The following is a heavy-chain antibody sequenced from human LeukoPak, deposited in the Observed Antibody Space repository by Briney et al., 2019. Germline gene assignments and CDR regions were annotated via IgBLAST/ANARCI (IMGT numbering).Heavy chain of an antibody. Sequence: GGSLRLSCAASGFTVSNNYMSWVRQAPGKGLEWVSIIYGGGSTYYADSVKGRFTVSRDNSKNTLYLQMNSLRGEDTAVYYCARDHNDDYVDYWGQGTLVTVSS. CDR2: IYGGGST. D-gene: IGHD1-1*01. V-gene: IGHV3-53*01. CDR1: GFTVSNNY. J-gene: IGHJ4*02. CDR3: ARDHNDDYVDY.